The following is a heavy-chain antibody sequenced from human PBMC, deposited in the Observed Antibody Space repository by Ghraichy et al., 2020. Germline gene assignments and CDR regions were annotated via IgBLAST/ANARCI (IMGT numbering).Heavy chain of an antibody. CDR3: AKVSYAYDAFDI. J-gene: IGHJ3*02. D-gene: IGHD2-2*01. Sequence: GGSLRLSCAASAFTFSTYAMTWVRQAPGRGLEWVSLISGSGDDTYYADSVKGRFTISRENSKNTLYLQMNSLTAEDMAVYYCAKVSYAYDAFDIWGQGTMVTVSS. V-gene: IGHV3-23*01. CDR2: ISGSGDDT. CDR1: AFTFSTYA.